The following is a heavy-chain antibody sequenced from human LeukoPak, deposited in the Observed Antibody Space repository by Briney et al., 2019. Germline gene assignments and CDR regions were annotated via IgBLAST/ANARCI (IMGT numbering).Heavy chain of an antibody. D-gene: IGHD3-10*01. V-gene: IGHV3-23*01. CDR3: AKDVLLWFGELSY. J-gene: IGHJ4*02. CDR2: ISGSGGST. CDR1: GFTFSSYA. Sequence: SGGSLRLSCAASGFTFSSYAMSWVRQAPGKRLEWVSSISGSGGSTYYADSVKGRFTISRDNSKSTLYLQMNSLRAEDTAVYYCAKDVLLWFGELSYWGQGTLVTVSS.